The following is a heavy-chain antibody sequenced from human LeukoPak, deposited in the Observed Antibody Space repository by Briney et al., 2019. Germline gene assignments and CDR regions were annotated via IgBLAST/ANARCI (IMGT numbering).Heavy chain of an antibody. V-gene: IGHV1-2*02. J-gene: IGHJ3*02. CDR1: GYTFTGYY. D-gene: IGHD2-15*01. CDR2: INPNSGGT. Sequence: ASVKVSCKASGYTFTGYYMHWVRQAPGQGLEWMGWINPNSGGTNYAQKFQGRVTMTRDTSISTAYMELSRLRSDDTAVYYCARARRYCSGGSCYGLVPGDPRYAFDIWGQGTMVTVSS. CDR3: ARARRYCSGGSCYGLVPGDPRYAFDI.